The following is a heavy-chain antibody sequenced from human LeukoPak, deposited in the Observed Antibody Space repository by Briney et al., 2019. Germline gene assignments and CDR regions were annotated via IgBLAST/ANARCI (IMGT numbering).Heavy chain of an antibody. CDR2: ISSSSSTI. CDR1: GFTLSSYE. CDR3: ARGNDFWSGYYPY. J-gene: IGHJ4*02. D-gene: IGHD3-3*01. Sequence: PAGSLRLSCAASGFTLSSYEMNWVRQAPGKGLEWVSYISSSSSTIYYADSVKGRFTISRDNAKNSLYLQMNSLRAEDTAIYYCARGNDFWSGYYPYWGQGTLVTVSS. V-gene: IGHV3-48*03.